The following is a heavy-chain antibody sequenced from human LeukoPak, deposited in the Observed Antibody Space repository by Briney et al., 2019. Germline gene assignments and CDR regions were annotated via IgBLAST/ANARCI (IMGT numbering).Heavy chain of an antibody. CDR3: ARDRGGASGSTGAFDI. CDR2: IYYSGST. D-gene: IGHD1-26*01. J-gene: IGHJ3*02. V-gene: IGHV4-39*07. Sequence: PSETLSLTCTVSGGSISSSSYYWGWIRQPPGKGLEWIGSIYYSGSTYYNPSLKSRVTISVDTSKNQFSLKLSSVTAADTAVYYCARDRGGASGSTGAFDIWGQGTMVTVSS. CDR1: GGSISSSSYY.